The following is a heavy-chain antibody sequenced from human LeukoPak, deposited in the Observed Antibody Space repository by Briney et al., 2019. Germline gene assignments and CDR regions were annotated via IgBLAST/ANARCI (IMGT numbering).Heavy chain of an antibody. CDR2: ISGSGGST. CDR1: GFTFSSYA. V-gene: IGHV3-23*01. Sequence: PGGSLRLSWAASGFTFSSYAMSWGRQAPGKGLEWVSAISGSGGSTYYADSVKGRFTISRDNSKNTLYLQMNSLRAEDTAVYYCARDGGSHGRLRLGELSYPRYWGQGTLVTVSS. J-gene: IGHJ4*02. CDR3: ARDGGSHGRLRLGELSYPRY. D-gene: IGHD3-16*02.